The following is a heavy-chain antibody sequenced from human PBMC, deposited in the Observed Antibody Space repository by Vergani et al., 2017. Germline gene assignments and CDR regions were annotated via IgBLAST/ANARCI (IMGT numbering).Heavy chain of an antibody. CDR1: GFTFNHYA. V-gene: IGHV3-23*01. CDR3: AKANPRNSRYDYLYYYHAIDV. Sequence: EVQLLESGGDLVQPGGSLRLSCAASGFTFNHYAMNWVRQAPGKGLEWVSGISGSGGSTYYAGSVTGRFTISRDSSKHTLYLQMNSLSAGDAALYYCAKANPRNSRYDYLYYYHAIDVWGQGTTVTVSS. D-gene: IGHD5-12*01. J-gene: IGHJ6*02. CDR2: ISGSGGST.